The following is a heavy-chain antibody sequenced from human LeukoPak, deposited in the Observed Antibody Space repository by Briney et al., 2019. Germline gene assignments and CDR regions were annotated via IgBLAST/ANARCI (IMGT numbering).Heavy chain of an antibody. D-gene: IGHD3-10*01. CDR3: ARDSRYYGSGHNSGFDY. J-gene: IGHJ4*02. CDR2: FDPEDGET. Sequence: ASVKVSCKVSGYTLTELSMHWVRQAPGKGLEWMGGFDPEDGETIYAQKFQGRVTMTEDTSTDTAYMELSSLRSEDTAVYYCARDSRYYGSGHNSGFDYWGQGTLVTVSS. CDR1: GYTLTELS. V-gene: IGHV1-24*01.